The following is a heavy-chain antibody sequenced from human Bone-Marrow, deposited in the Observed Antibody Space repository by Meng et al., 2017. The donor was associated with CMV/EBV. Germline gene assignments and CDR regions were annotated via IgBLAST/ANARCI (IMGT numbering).Heavy chain of an antibody. CDR2: INHSGST. Sequence: FSGYHWGWIRQPPGKGLEGIGEINHSGSTNYNPSLKSRVTISVDTSKTQFSLKLSSVTAADTAVYYCARGRVIFGVVIAARGWFDPWGQGTLVTVSS. D-gene: IGHD3-3*01. J-gene: IGHJ5*02. CDR3: ARGRVIFGVVIAARGWFDP. CDR1: FSGYH. V-gene: IGHV4-34*01.